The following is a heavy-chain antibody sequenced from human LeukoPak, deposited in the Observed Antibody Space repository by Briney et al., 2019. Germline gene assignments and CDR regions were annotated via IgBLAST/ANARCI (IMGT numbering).Heavy chain of an antibody. J-gene: IGHJ5*02. CDR2: IYYSGST. CDR3: ASLGTLWFGELMGFDP. D-gene: IGHD3-10*01. Sequence: SETLSLTCTVSGGSISSSSYYWGWIRQPPGKGLEWIGYIYYSGSTNYNPSLKSRVTISVDTSKNQFSLKLSSVTAADTAVYYCASLGTLWFGELMGFDPWGQGTLVTVSS. V-gene: IGHV4-61*05. CDR1: GGSISSSSYY.